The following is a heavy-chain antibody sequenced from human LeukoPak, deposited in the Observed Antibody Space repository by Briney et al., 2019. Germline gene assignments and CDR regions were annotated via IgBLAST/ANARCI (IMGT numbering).Heavy chain of an antibody. D-gene: IGHD6-13*01. V-gene: IGHV4-39*07. CDR3: ARRVYSSSGVY. Sequence: PSETLSLTCTVSGGSINSGSYYWGWIRQPPGKGLEWIGSIYYSGSTYYNPSLESRVTISVDTSKNQFSLKLSSVTAADTAVYYCARRVYSSSGVYWGQGTLVTVSS. J-gene: IGHJ4*02. CDR1: GGSINSGSYY. CDR2: IYYSGST.